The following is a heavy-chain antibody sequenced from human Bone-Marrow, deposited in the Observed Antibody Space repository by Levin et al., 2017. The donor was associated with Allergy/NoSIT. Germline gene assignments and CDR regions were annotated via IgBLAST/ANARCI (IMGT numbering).Heavy chain of an antibody. V-gene: IGHV4-30-2*01. Sequence: PSETLSLTCAVSGDSISTAGNSWSWIRQPPGRAPEWIGFIYPSGDTYYNPSLKSRLTMSLDRSKNQFSLSLASVTAADTAVYFCARGFQWFDTRGIVGSGLDVWGQGTTVTVSS. CDR1: GDSISTAGNS. CDR3: ARGFQWFDTRGIVGSGLDV. CDR2: IYPSGDT. D-gene: IGHD2/OR15-2a*01. J-gene: IGHJ6*02.